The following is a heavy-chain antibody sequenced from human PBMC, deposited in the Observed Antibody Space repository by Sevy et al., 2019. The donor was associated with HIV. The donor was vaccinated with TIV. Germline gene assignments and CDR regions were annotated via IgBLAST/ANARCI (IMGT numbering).Heavy chain of an antibody. J-gene: IGHJ4*02. V-gene: IGHV3-33*01. CDR2: IWYDGSNK. CDR3: AGDGSIVLLAGYSGYDAPDY. Sequence: GGSLRLSCAASGFTFSSYGMHWVRQAPGKGLEWVAVIWYDGSNKYYADSLKGRFTISRDNSKNTLYLQMNSLRAEDTAVYYCAGDGSIVLLAGYSGYDAPDYWGQGTLVTVSS. D-gene: IGHD5-12*01. CDR1: GFTFSSYG.